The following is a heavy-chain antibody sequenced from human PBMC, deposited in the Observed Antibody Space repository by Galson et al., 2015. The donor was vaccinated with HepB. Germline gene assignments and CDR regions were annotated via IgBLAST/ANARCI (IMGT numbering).Heavy chain of an antibody. CDR3: ARERSGSYYVDC. V-gene: IGHV3-11*06. Sequence: SLRLSCAASGSTFSDHYMTWIRQAPGKGLEWVSYTSGSSGYTNYADSVKGRFTISRDNAKNSLYLQINSLRAEDTAVYYCARERSGSYYVDCWGQGTLVTVSS. D-gene: IGHD1-26*01. CDR2: TSGSSGYT. CDR1: GSTFSDHY. J-gene: IGHJ4*02.